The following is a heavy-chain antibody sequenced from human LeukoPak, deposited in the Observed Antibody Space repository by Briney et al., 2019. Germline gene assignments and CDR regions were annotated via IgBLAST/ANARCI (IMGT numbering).Heavy chain of an antibody. Sequence: SQTLSLTCTVSGGSISSGGYYWSWIRQRPGKGLEWIGYIYYSGSTYYNPSLKSRVTISVDTSKNQFSLKLSSVTAADTAVYYCARDHHYGSGSYYTAWFDPWGQGTLVTVSS. D-gene: IGHD3-10*01. CDR1: GGSISSGGYY. CDR2: IYYSGST. CDR3: ARDHHYGSGSYYTAWFDP. J-gene: IGHJ5*02. V-gene: IGHV4-31*03.